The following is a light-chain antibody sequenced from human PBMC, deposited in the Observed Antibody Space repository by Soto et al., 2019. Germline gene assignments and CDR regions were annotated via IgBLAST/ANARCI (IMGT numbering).Light chain of an antibody. J-gene: IGKJ1*01. V-gene: IGKV3-20*01. CDR3: HQYGSSPWT. Sequence: EIVLTQSPGTLYLSPGERATLSCRASQSVSSTYLAWYEQKPGQAPRLLIYGASNRATGIPDRFSGSGSGTDCTLTISRVEPEDFAVFYCHQYGSSPWTFGQGTKVEIK. CDR1: QSVSSTY. CDR2: GAS.